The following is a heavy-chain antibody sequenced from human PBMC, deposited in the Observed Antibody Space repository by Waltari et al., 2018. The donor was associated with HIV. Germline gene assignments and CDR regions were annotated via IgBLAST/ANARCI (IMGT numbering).Heavy chain of an antibody. D-gene: IGHD1-26*01. CDR1: KFWFSRYW. J-gene: IGHJ6*02. CDR2: INQDATKK. CDR3: ARGDQWGIFLDSYYGLDV. Sequence: EALLVESGGGVAKPGGSLRLSCEASKFWFSRYWMVWVRQASGRGLEWGANINQDATKKNYAESVKGRFSVSRDNGKYSVFLEMNRLRVQDTAVYFCARGDQWGIFLDSYYGLDVWGRGTTVIVSS. V-gene: IGHV3-7*01.